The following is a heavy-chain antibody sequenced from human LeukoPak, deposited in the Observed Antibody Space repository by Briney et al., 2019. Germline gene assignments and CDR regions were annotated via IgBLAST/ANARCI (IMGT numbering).Heavy chain of an antibody. D-gene: IGHD3-9*01. CDR2: IYYSGST. CDR3: ARLSRYYDILTGYQNWFDP. V-gene: IGHV4-59*01. J-gene: IGHJ5*02. Sequence: SETLSLTCTVSGGSISSYYWSWIRQPPGKGLERIGYIYYSGSTNYNPSLKSRVTISVDTSKNQFSLKLSSVTAADTAVYYCARLSRYYDILTGYQNWFDPWGQGTLVTVSS. CDR1: GGSISSYY.